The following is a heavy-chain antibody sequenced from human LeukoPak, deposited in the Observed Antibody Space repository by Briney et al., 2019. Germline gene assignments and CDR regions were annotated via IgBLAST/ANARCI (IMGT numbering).Heavy chain of an antibody. V-gene: IGHV3-72*01. CDR3: TTSPVSGANVFDI. CDR1: GFTFSDYY. CDR2: MRNKANRYTT. Sequence: GGSLRLSCAGSGFTFSDYYIDWVRQAPGKGLEWVGRMRNKANRYTTENAASVTGRFTISRDDSKKLVFLQMNSLKIEDTAVYYCTTSPVSGANVFDIWGQGTRVTVSS. J-gene: IGHJ3*02. D-gene: IGHD1-26*01.